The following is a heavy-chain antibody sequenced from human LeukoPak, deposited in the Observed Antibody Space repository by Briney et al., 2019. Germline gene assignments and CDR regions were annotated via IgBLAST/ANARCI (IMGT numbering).Heavy chain of an antibody. V-gene: IGHV3-23*01. Sequence: GGSLRLSCAASGFTFSSYAMSWVRQAPGKGLEWVSAISGSGGSTYYADSVKGRFTISRDNSKNTLYLQMNSLRAEDTAVYYCASYEQLSHNRYFQHWGQGTLVTVSS. J-gene: IGHJ1*01. CDR2: ISGSGGST. CDR1: GFTFSSYA. D-gene: IGHD5-12*01. CDR3: ASYEQLSHNRYFQH.